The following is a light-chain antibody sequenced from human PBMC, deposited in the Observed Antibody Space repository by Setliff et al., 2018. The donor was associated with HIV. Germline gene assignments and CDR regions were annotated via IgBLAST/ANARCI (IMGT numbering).Light chain of an antibody. V-gene: IGLV1-44*01. Sequence: KRVTISCSGSNSNIGTTTVNWYQRLPGAAPKLLIYTNSHRPSGVPDRFSGSKSGTSASLAISGLQSEDEAEYYCASWDDSLKVYVFGSGTKVTVL. J-gene: IGLJ1*01. CDR1: NSNIGTTT. CDR2: TNS. CDR3: ASWDDSLKVYV.